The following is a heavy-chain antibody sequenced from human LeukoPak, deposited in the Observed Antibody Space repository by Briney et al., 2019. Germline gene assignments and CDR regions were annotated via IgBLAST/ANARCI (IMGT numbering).Heavy chain of an antibody. Sequence: ASVKVSCKASGYTFTNYYIHWVRQAPGQGLEWVGLINPNGGNTGYAQRFQGRVTISRDTSASIAYMELSSLRSDDMAVYYCARGIWSTTLTAYYLDYWGQGTLVTVSS. V-gene: IGHV1-46*01. J-gene: IGHJ4*02. CDR2: INPNGGNT. CDR3: ARGIWSTTLTAYYLDY. D-gene: IGHD2-21*02. CDR1: GYTFTNYY.